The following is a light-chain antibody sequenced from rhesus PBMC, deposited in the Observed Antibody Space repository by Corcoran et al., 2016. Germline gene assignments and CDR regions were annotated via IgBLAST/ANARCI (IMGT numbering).Light chain of an antibody. V-gene: IGKV1-21*01. CDR2: EAS. CDR3: QPYYSTPYS. CDR1: QGITNE. Sequence: DIQMTQSPSSLSASVGDRVTITCRASQGITNELAWYQQKPGETPKLLIYEASSLQSGIPSRVSGSGSGTDFTLPISRLQPEDFATYFYQPYYSTPYSFGQGSKVAIK. J-gene: IGKJ2*01.